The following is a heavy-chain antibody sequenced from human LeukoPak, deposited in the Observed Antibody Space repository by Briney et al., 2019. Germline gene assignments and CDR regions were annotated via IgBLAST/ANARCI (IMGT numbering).Heavy chain of an antibody. CDR1: GFAFSSYA. CDR2: ITGGGGGT. D-gene: IGHD6-19*01. Sequence: AGGSLRLSCAASGFAFSSYAMSWVRQAPGKGLEWVSAITGGGGGTYYADSVKGRFTISRDNSKNTLYLQMNSLRAEDTAVYYCATVPQSLVADYWGQGTLVTVSS. V-gene: IGHV3-23*01. CDR3: ATVPQSLVADY. J-gene: IGHJ4*02.